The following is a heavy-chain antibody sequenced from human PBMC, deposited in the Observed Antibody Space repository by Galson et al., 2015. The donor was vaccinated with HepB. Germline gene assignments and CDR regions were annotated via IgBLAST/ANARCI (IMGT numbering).Heavy chain of an antibody. CDR1: GFTFSSYW. V-gene: IGHV3-7*01. Sequence: SLRLSCAASGFTFSSYWMSWVRQAPGKGLEWVANIKQDGSEKYYVDSVKGRFTISRDNAKNSLYLQMNSLRAEDTAVYYCARDRGHDYGDYEDDYYYYMDVWGKGTTVTVSS. CDR3: ARDRGHDYGDYEDDYYYYMDV. CDR2: IKQDGSEK. J-gene: IGHJ6*03. D-gene: IGHD4-17*01.